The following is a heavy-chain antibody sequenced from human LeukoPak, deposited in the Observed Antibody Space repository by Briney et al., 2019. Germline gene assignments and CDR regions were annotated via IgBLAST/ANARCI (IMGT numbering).Heavy chain of an antibody. CDR1: GGSISSYY. J-gene: IGHJ5*02. CDR2: IYYSGST. D-gene: IGHD3-9*01. Sequence: SETLSLTCTVSGGSISSYYWSWIRQPPGKGLEWIGYIYYSGSTNYNPSLKSRVTISVDTSKNQFSLKLSSVTAADTAVYYCARGRYFDSYWFDPWGQGTLVSVSS. CDR3: ARGRYFDSYWFDP. V-gene: IGHV4-59*01.